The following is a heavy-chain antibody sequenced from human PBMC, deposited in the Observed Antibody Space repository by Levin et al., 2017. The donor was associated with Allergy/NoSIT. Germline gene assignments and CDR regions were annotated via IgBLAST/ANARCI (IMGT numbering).Heavy chain of an antibody. Sequence: SETLSLTCAVYGGSFSGYYWSWIRQPPGKGLEWIGEINHSGSTNYNPSLKSRVTISVDTSKNQFSLKLSSVTAADTAVYYCARAKRGYSYGARAFDIWGQGTMVTVSS. CDR3: ARAKRGYSYGARAFDI. D-gene: IGHD5-18*01. CDR2: INHSGST. J-gene: IGHJ3*02. V-gene: IGHV4-34*01. CDR1: GGSFSGYY.